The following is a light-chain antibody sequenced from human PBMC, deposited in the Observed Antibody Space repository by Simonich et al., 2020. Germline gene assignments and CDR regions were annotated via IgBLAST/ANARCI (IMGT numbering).Light chain of an antibody. CDR3: SSYTSSSTWV. CDR2: DVS. Sequence: QSALTQPASVSGSPGQSITISCTGTSSDVGGYNYVSWYQQHPGKAPKLMIYDVSKRPSVASNRFSGSKSGNPASLTISGLQAEDEADYYCSSYTSSSTWVFGGWTKLTVL. J-gene: IGLJ3*02. CDR1: SSDVGGYNY. V-gene: IGLV2-14*03.